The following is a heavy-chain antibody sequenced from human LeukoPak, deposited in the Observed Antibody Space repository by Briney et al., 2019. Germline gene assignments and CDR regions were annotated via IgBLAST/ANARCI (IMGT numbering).Heavy chain of an antibody. CDR2: ITWNDGST. D-gene: IGHD4-23*01. V-gene: IGHV3-43*01. J-gene: IGHJ1*01. Sequence: GGSLRPSCATSGFTIHDYNMHWVRQAPGKSLEWVSHITWNDGSTYYADSVKGRFTISRDNSKNSLYLQMNSLRTDDTALYYCVRDRERGGNGPIRHWGQGTLVTVAS. CDR1: GFTIHDYN. CDR3: VRDRERGGNGPIRH.